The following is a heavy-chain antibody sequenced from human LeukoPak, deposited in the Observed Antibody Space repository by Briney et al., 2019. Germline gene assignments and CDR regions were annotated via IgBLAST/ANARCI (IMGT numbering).Heavy chain of an antibody. CDR1: GGSISSGSYY. D-gene: IGHD4-17*01. CDR2: IYTSGST. J-gene: IGHJ5*02. V-gene: IGHV4-61*02. Sequence: SETLSLTCTVSGGSISSGSYYWSWLRQPAGKGLEWIGRIYTSGSTNYNPSLKSRVTISVDTSKNQFSLKLSSVTAADTAVYYCARHGRTVSLTFDPWGQGTLVTVSS. CDR3: ARHGRTVSLTFDP.